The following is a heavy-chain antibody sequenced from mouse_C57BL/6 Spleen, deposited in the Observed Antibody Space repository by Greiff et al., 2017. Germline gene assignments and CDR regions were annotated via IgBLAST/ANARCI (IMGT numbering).Heavy chain of an antibody. V-gene: IGHV2-5*01. CDR1: GFSLTSYG. CDR3: ATSYDYDAMDY. Sequence: QVQLQQSGPGLVQPSQSLSISCTVSGFSLTSYGIHWVSQSPGKGLEWMGVIWTGGSTNYNAAFMSRLSITKDNSKSQVFFKMNSLQADDTAIYYCATSYDYDAMDYWGQGTSVTVSS. J-gene: IGHJ4*01. CDR2: IWTGGST.